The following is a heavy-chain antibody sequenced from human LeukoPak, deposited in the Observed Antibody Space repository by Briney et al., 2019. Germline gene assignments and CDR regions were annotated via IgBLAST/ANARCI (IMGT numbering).Heavy chain of an antibody. CDR1: GGSISSYY. V-gene: IGHV4-59*08. CDR2: IYYSGST. CDR3: ARHLYSSGWYGAPGAFDI. Sequence: PSETLSLTCTVSGGSISSYYWSWIRQPPGKGLEWIGYIYYSGSTNYNPSLKSRVTISVDTSKNQFSLKLSSVTAADTAVYYCARHLYSSGWYGAPGAFDIWGQGTMVTVSS. J-gene: IGHJ3*02. D-gene: IGHD6-19*01.